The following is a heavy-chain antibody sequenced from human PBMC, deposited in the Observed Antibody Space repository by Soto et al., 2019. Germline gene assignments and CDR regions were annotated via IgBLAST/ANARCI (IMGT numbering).Heavy chain of an antibody. Sequence: QPGGSLRLSCAASGFTFSSYSMNWVRQAPGKGLEWVSYITNSGTTTPYAASVKGRFTISRDNAKNSLYLQMNSLRDEDMAVYYCARDLNWGFDYWGRGTLVTVSS. J-gene: IGHJ4*02. CDR3: ARDLNWGFDY. D-gene: IGHD7-27*01. V-gene: IGHV3-48*02. CDR1: GFTFSSYS. CDR2: ITNSGTTT.